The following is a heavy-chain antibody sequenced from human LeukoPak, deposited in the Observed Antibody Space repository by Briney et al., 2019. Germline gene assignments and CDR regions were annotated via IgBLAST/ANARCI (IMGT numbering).Heavy chain of an antibody. D-gene: IGHD5-12*01. V-gene: IGHV3-7*01. CDR3: ARDASGYDP. J-gene: IGHJ5*02. CDR2: IKEDGSKD. Sequence: PGGSLRLSCEASGFSFSTYWMSWVRQTPGKGLEWVANIKEDGSKDYYVDSVKGRFPISRDNAKNILYLQMDSLRVEDSAVYYCARDASGYDPWGQGTLVTVSS. CDR1: GFSFSTYW.